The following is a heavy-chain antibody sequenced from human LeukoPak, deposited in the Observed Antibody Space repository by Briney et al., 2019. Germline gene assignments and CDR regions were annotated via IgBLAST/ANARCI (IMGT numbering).Heavy chain of an antibody. CDR2: IYYSGST. CDR3: ARGVRRYDFWSGYYTGHPHFDY. V-gene: IGHV4-39*07. D-gene: IGHD3-3*01. CDR1: GGSISSSSYY. Sequence: SETLSLTCTVSGGSISSSSYYWGWIRQPPGKGLEWIGSIYYSGSTYYNPSLKSRVTISVDTSKNQFSLKLSSVTAADTAVYYCARGVRRYDFWSGYYTGHPHFDYWGQGTLVTVSS. J-gene: IGHJ4*02.